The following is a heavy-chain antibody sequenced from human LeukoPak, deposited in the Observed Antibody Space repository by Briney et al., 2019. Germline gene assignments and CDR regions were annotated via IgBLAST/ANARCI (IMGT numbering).Heavy chain of an antibody. Sequence: ASVKVSCKXSGYTFTRYYMHWVRQAPGQELEWMGFINPSGGSTSYAQKFQGRVTMTRDTSTSTVYMELSSLRSEDTAVYYCARNDASGLDYWGQGTLVTVSS. CDR1: GYTFTRYY. J-gene: IGHJ4*02. CDR3: ARNDASGLDY. CDR2: INPSGGST. D-gene: IGHD3-10*01. V-gene: IGHV1-46*03.